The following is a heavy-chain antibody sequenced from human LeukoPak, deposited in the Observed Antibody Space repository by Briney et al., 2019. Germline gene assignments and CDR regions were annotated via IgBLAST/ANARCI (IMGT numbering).Heavy chain of an antibody. CDR3: AREPRDSSGYYYGGFDY. CDR1: GGSISSSSYY. Sequence: SETLSLTCTVSGGSISSSSYYWGWIRQPPGKGLEWIGSIYYSGSTYYNPSLKSRVTISVDTSKNQFSLKLSSVTAADTAVYYCAREPRDSSGYYYGGFDYWGQGTLVTVSS. D-gene: IGHD3-22*01. J-gene: IGHJ4*02. CDR2: IYYSGST. V-gene: IGHV4-39*07.